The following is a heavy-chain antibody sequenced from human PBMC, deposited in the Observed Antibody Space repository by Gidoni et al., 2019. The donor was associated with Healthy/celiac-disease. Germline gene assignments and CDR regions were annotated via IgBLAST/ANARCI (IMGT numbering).Heavy chain of an antibody. CDR1: GGTVSSYA. D-gene: IGHD5-12*01. CDR3: AREDIVATTRWFDP. V-gene: IGHV1-69*01. CDR2: IIPRFGTA. Sequence: QVQLVQSGAEVKTPGSSVKVSCKASGGTVSSYAISWVRQAPGQGLEWMGGIIPRFGTANYAQKFQGRVTITADESTSTAYMELSSLRSEDTAVYYCAREDIVATTRWFDPWGQGTLVTVSS. J-gene: IGHJ5*02.